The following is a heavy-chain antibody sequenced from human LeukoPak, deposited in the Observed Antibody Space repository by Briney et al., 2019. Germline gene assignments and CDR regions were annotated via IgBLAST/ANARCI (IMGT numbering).Heavy chain of an antibody. CDR3: ARFSSDYYYDSSGYYDQYYYYYMDV. CDR1: GFTFSSYS. CDR2: ISSSSSTI. V-gene: IGHV3-48*01. J-gene: IGHJ6*03. D-gene: IGHD3-22*01. Sequence: GGSLRLSYAASGFTFSSYSMNRVRQAPGKGLEWVSYISSSSSTIYYADSVKGRFTISRDNAKSSLYLQMNSLRAEDTAVYYCARFSSDYYYDSSGYYDQYYYYYMDVWGKGTTVTVSS.